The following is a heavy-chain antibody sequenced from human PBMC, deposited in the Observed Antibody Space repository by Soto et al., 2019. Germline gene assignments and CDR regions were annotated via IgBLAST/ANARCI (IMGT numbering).Heavy chain of an antibody. CDR3: AGLKYYYSSDYVVH. V-gene: IGHV4-39*01. D-gene: IGHD3-22*01. CDR1: GGSISSSSYY. Sequence: QLQLQESGPGLVKPSETLSLTCTVSGGSISSSSYYWGWIRQPPGKGLEWIGSIDYRGSTYNNPSLKSRVTISVNTSKNQFSLKLSPVTAADTAVYYCAGLKYYYSSDYVVHWGQGTRVTVSS. J-gene: IGHJ4*02. CDR2: IDYRGST.